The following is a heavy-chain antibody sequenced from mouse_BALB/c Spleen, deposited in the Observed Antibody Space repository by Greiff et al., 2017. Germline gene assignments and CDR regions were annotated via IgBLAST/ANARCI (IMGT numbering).Heavy chain of an antibody. Sequence: DVQLQESGAELVRSGASVKLSCTASGFNIKDYYMHWVKQRPEQGLEWIGWIDPENGDTEYAPKFQGKATMTADTSSNTAYLQLSSLTSEDTAVYYCNMITRFAYWGQGTLVTVSA. J-gene: IGHJ3*01. V-gene: IGHV14-4*02. CDR1: GFNIKDYY. CDR3: NMITRFAY. CDR2: IDPENGDT. D-gene: IGHD2-4*01.